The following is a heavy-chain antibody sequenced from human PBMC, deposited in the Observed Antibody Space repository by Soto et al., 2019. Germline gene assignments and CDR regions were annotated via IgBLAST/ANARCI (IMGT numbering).Heavy chain of an antibody. Sequence: DTLSLTCSVSGYSISSGYHLGWIRQPPGKGLEWLWSGHHSWSTYYNPSLQSRLTISVDKSKNQLSLNLTSVTAADTAVYYCARQARVVVEGRWFDXWGQVTLVTVSX. D-gene: IGHD2-15*01. CDR1: GYSISSGYH. V-gene: IGHV4-38-2*01. CDR2: GHHSWST. CDR3: ARQARVVVEGRWFDX. J-gene: IGHJ5*02.